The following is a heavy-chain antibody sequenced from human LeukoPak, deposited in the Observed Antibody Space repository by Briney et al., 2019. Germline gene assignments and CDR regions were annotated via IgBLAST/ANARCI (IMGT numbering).Heavy chain of an antibody. J-gene: IGHJ3*02. CDR1: GFTFSSYA. Sequence: GGSLRLSCAAPGFTFSSYAMGWVRQAPGKGLEWVSAISGSGGSTYYADSVKGRFTISRDNSKNTLYLQMNSLRAEDTAVYYCAKSLTVQSGRYQPLEGEDAFDIWGQGTMVTVSS. D-gene: IGHD2-2*01. CDR2: ISGSGGST. CDR3: AKSLTVQSGRYQPLEGEDAFDI. V-gene: IGHV3-23*01.